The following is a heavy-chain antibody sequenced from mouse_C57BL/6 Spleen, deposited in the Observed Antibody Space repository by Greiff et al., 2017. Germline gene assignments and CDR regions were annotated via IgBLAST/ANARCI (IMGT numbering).Heavy chain of an antibody. CDR3: ARWGSKDYFDY. CDR1: GFNIKNTY. CDR2: IYPGSGST. J-gene: IGHJ2*01. V-gene: IGHV1-55*01. D-gene: IGHD1-3*01. Sequence: QVQLQQSVAELVRPGASVKLSCTASGFNIKNTYMHWVKQRPEQGLEWIGDIYPGSGSTNHNEKFKSKATLTVDTSSSTAYMQLSSLTSEDSAVYYCARWGSKDYFDYWGQGTTLTVSS.